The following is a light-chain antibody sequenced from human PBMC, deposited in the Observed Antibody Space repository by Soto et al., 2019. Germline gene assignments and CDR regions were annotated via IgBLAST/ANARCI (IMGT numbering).Light chain of an antibody. CDR2: GAS. J-gene: IGKJ2*01. CDR3: QQYNNWPPMYT. CDR1: QSVSSY. V-gene: IGKV3-15*01. Sequence: EIVLTQSPATLSLSPGERATLSCRASQSVSSYLAWYQQKPGQPPRLLIYGASTRATGIPARFSGSGSGTEFTLTISSLQSEDFAVYYCQQYNNWPPMYTFGQGTKLEIK.